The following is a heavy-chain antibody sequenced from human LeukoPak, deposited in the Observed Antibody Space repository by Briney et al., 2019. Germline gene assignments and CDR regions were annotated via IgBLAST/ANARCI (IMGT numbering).Heavy chain of an antibody. CDR2: ISHSGDNT. CDR1: GFTFNIYA. D-gene: IGHD1-1*01. V-gene: IGHV3-23*01. Sequence: GGSLRLSCAASGFTFNIYAMSWVRQAPGKGLEWVSDISHSGDNTYYADSVKGRFTISRDNSKNTVYLQMDSLRTEDTAVYYCANDWNLDYWGQGTLVTVSS. CDR3: ANDWNLDY. J-gene: IGHJ4*02.